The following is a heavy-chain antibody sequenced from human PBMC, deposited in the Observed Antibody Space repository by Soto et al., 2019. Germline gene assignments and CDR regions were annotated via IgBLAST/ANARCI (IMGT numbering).Heavy chain of an antibody. J-gene: IGHJ5*02. CDR1: CDSINSVDHY. CDR3: ARLRWETENNWFDP. V-gene: IGHV4-30-4*01. Sequence: PSETLSLTCTVSCDSINSVDHYWSWIRQPPGKGLEWMGYIYHSGSTHYNPSLNSRLTISIDTSTNRFSLNLTSVTAADTAVYFCARLRWETENNWFDPWGQGALVTVSS. CDR2: IYHSGST. D-gene: IGHD1-26*01.